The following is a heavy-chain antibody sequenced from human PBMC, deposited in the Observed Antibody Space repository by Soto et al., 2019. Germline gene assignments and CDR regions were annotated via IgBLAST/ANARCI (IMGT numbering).Heavy chain of an antibody. J-gene: IGHJ4*02. CDR1: GYTFRDYD. Sequence: QVQLVQSGAEVRKPGASVKVSCMASGYTFRDYDINWVRQASGQGIEWMGWMNPNSGNTAYAQKFQGRVTMTRNFFINTAHMEMSSLRSEDTAVCYCARLALSGKQLWLLFDCWAQGTLVTVSS. CDR3: ARLALSGKQLWLLFDC. D-gene: IGHD5-18*01. V-gene: IGHV1-8*01. CDR2: MNPNSGNT.